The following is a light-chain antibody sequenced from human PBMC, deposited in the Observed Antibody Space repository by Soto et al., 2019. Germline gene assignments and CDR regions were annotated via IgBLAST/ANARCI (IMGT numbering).Light chain of an antibody. V-gene: IGLV2-11*01. CDR3: CSFAGSYSWV. Sequence: QSVLTQPASVSGSPGQSITISCTGTSSDVGGYNYVSWYQQNPGKAPKLLIYDVTKRPSGVPHRFSGSKSANTASLIISGLQAEDEADYYCCSFAGSYSWVFGGGTKLTVL. CDR1: SSDVGGYNY. CDR2: DVT. J-gene: IGLJ2*01.